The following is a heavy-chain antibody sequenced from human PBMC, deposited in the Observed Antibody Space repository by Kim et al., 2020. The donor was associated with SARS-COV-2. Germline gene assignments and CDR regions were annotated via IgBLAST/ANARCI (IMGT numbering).Heavy chain of an antibody. V-gene: IGHV4-59*08. Sequence: SETLSLTCTVSGGSISSYSWTWIRQPPGKGLEWIGYIYYSGSTKYNPSLKSRVSISVDTSKNQFSLKLSSVTAADTAVYYCASRLSGSYYFDYWGQGTLVTVSS. CDR3: ASRLSGSYYFDY. D-gene: IGHD1-26*01. CDR2: IYYSGST. J-gene: IGHJ4*02. CDR1: GGSISSYS.